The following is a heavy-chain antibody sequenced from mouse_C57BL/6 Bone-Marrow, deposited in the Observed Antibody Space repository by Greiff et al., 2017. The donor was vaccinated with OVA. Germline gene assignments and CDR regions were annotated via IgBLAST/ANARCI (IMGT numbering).Heavy chain of an antibody. CDR2: INPYNGGT. CDR3: ASGSNYFYAMDY. V-gene: IGHV1-19*01. Sequence: EVKLMESGPVLVKPGASVKMSCKASGYTFTDYYMNWVKQSHGKSLEWIGVINPYNGGTSYNQKFKGKATLTVDKSSSTAYMELNSLTSEDSAVYYCASGSNYFYAMDYWGQGTSVTVSS. CDR1: GYTFTDYY. J-gene: IGHJ4*01. D-gene: IGHD2-5*01.